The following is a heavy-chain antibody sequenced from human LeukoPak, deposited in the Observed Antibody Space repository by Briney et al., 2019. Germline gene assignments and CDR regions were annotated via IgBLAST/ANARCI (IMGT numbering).Heavy chain of an antibody. Sequence: ASVKVSFKASGYTFTAYYMHWVRQAPAQGLEWMGWIKCDSGGTEYSRNYRGRVTMTRDTSISTAYMELTRLTSDGTAVYYCVGSNWAAGAAFDSWDQGTQVTVSS. J-gene: IGHJ4*02. D-gene: IGHD6-13*01. V-gene: IGHV1-2*02. CDR2: IKCDSGGT. CDR3: VGSNWAAGAAFDS. CDR1: GYTFTAYY.